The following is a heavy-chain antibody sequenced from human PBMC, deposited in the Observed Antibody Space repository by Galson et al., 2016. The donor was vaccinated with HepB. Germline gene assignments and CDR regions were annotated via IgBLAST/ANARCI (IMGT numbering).Heavy chain of an antibody. CDR3: ARGLMLYGAGGYYFEY. V-gene: IGHV1-8*01. D-gene: IGHD2-8*01. J-gene: IGHJ4*02. CDR2: MNPNGGNT. CDR1: GYTFINYD. Sequence: SVKVSCKASGYTFINYDISWVRQATGQGLEWMGWMNPNGGNTAYAQKFQGRVTMTRSTSTTTAYMELTNLRSEDTAVYYCARGLMLYGAGGYYFEYWGQGTLVTVFS.